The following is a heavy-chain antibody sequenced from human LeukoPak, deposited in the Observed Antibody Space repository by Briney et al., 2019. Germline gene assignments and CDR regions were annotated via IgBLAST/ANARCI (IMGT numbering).Heavy chain of an antibody. CDR1: GFTFSDYY. CDR3: ARVFYDFWSGSLGYYYYYMDV. J-gene: IGHJ6*03. CDR2: ISSSGSTI. V-gene: IGHV3-11*04. Sequence: GGSLRLSCAASGFTFSDYYMSWVRQAPGKGLEWVSYISSSGSTIYYADSVKGRFTISRDNAKNSLYLQMNSLRAEDTAVYYCARVFYDFWSGSLGYYYYYMDVWGKGTTVTVSS. D-gene: IGHD3-3*01.